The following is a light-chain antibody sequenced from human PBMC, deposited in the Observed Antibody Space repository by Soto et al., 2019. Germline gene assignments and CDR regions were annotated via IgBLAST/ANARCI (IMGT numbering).Light chain of an antibody. Sequence: DIQLTQSHASLSASVGDRVTITCRASDNIGSNLNWYQHQTGTAPKLLIYAASSLQGGVPSRFSGSGYGTQFTLTISGLQTEDFATYYCQQSYKTLTFGGGTWVDI. J-gene: IGKJ4*01. CDR3: QQSYKTLT. CDR1: DNIGSN. V-gene: IGKV1-39*01. CDR2: AAS.